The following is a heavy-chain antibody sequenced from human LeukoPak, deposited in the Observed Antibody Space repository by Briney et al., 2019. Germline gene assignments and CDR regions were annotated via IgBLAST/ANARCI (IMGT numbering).Heavy chain of an antibody. CDR2: ISGDGGST. J-gene: IGHJ5*02. V-gene: IGHV3-43*02. Sequence: GGSLRLSCAASGFTFDDYAMHWVRQAPGKGLEWVSLISGDGGSTYYADSVKGRFTISRDNAKNSLYLQMNSLRAEDTALYYCARDLLRFGELWENWFDPWGQGTLVTVSS. CDR1: GFTFDDYA. D-gene: IGHD3-10*01. CDR3: ARDLLRFGELWENWFDP.